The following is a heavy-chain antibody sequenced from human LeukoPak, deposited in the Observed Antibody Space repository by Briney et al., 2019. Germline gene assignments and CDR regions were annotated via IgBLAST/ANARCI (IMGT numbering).Heavy chain of an antibody. V-gene: IGHV3-7*01. J-gene: IGHJ6*03. CDR2: IKEDGSEK. D-gene: IGHD2-15*01. Sequence: PGGSLRLSCAASGFTFDESTMNWVRQAPGKGLEWVANIKEDGSEKHYVDSVKGRFTISRDNASNSLYLQMNSLRAEDTAVYYCARDGRGGVSAYYYMDVWGKGTTVTISS. CDR1: GFTFDEST. CDR3: ARDGRGGVSAYYYMDV.